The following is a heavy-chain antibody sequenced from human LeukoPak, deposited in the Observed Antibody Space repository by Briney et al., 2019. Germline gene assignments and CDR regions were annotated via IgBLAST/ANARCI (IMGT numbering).Heavy chain of an antibody. D-gene: IGHD3-22*01. Sequence: ASVKVSCKASGYTFTSYYMHWVRQAPGQGLEWMGIINPSGGSTSYAQKFQGRVTMTRDTSTSTVYMELCSLRSEDTAVYYCAREADYDSSGYRTYYFDYWGQGTLVTVSS. V-gene: IGHV1-46*01. J-gene: IGHJ4*02. CDR1: GYTFTSYY. CDR2: INPSGGST. CDR3: AREADYDSSGYRTYYFDY.